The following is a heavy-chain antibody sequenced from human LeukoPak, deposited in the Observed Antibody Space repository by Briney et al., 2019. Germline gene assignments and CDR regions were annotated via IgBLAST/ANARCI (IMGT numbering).Heavy chain of an antibody. CDR3: AREGEIVATTPWTYFDY. CDR1: GFTFSSYA. CDR2: ISGSGGST. Sequence: PGGSLRLSCAASGFTFSSYAMSWVRQAPGKGLEWVSAISGSGGSTYYADSVKGRFTISRDNSKNTLYLQMNSLRAEDTAVYYCAREGEIVATTPWTYFDYWGQGTLVTVSS. J-gene: IGHJ4*02. D-gene: IGHD5-12*01. V-gene: IGHV3-23*01.